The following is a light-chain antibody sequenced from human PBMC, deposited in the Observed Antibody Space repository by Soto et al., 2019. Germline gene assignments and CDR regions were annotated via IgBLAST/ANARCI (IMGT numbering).Light chain of an antibody. V-gene: IGKV3-15*01. J-gene: IGKJ1*01. CDR2: GTS. CDR3: QQYDNWPRT. CDR1: QGISSN. Sequence: TQSPSSLSASVGDRVTITCRASQGISSNLAWYQQKPGQAPRLLIYGTSTRATGIPARFSGSGSGTEFTLTISSLQSEDFAFYYCQQYDNWPRTFGQGTKVDI.